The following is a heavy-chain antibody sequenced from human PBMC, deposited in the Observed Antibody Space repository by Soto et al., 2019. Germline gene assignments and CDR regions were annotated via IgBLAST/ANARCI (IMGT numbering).Heavy chain of an antibody. V-gene: IGHV4-34*01. J-gene: IGHJ1*01. D-gene: IGHD4-17*01. CDR2: INHSGST. Sequence: QVQLQQWGAGLLKPSETLSLTCAVYGGSFSGYYWSWIRQPPGKGLVWIGEINHSGSTNYNPSLKSRVTISVDTSKNQFSLKLSSVTAADTAVYYCARGHPPMTTVNLGYFQHWGQGTLVTVSS. CDR1: GGSFSGYY. CDR3: ARGHPPMTTVNLGYFQH.